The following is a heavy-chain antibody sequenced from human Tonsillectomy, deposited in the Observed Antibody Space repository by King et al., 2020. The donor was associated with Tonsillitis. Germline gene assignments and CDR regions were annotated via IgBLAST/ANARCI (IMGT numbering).Heavy chain of an antibody. V-gene: IGHV3-30*02. J-gene: IGHJ4*02. CDR1: GFIFNTYG. CDR2: IRSDGSNK. Sequence: QLVQSGGGVVQPGGSLRLSCAASGFIFNTYGMHWVRQAPGKGLEWVAFIRSDGSNKYYADSVKGRFTISRNNSKNTLYLQMNSLRPYDTAVYYSAKDSGGGYVYCGQGTLVTVSS. D-gene: IGHD3-16*01. CDR3: AKDSGGGYVY.